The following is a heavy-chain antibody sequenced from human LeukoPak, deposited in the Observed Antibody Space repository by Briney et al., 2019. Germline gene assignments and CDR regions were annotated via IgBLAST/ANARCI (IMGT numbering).Heavy chain of an antibody. J-gene: IGHJ5*02. CDR1: GDSISSSSYY. V-gene: IGHV4-39*07. CDR2: IYYSGST. Sequence: SETLSLTCTVSGDSISSSSYYWGWIRQPPGKGLEWIGSIYYSGSTYYNPSLKSRVTISVDRSKNQFSLKLSSVTAADTAVYYCASSKLGAYNWFDPWGQGTLVTVSS. D-gene: IGHD3-10*01. CDR3: ASSKLGAYNWFDP.